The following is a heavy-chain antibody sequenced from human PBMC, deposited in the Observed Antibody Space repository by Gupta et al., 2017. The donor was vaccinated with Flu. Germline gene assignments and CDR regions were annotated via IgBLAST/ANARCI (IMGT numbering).Heavy chain of an antibody. CDR1: GFTFSDHY. Sequence: VQLVESGGGLVEPGGSLRLPCAASGFTFSDHYLDWVRQVPGKGPEWGGRVRPKATGSTTEDAFAVQGRLTISTDEFRDSVELHIKTPDITDKAVYECSSPVTNETVQLEYWGQGSLVTVSS. D-gene: IGHD2-8*01. J-gene: IGHJ4*02. CDR2: VRPKATGSTT. V-gene: IGHV3-72*01. CDR3: SSPVTNETVQLEY.